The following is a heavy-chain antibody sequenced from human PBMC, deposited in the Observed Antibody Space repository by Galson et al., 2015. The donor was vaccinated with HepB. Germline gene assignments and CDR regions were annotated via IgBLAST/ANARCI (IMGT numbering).Heavy chain of an antibody. CDR3: AKRYDYVWGSYRPNDAFDI. J-gene: IGHJ3*02. D-gene: IGHD3-16*02. Sequence: SLRLSCAASGFTFSSYAMSWVRQAPGKGLEWVSAISGSGGSTYYADSVKGRFTISRDNSKNTLYLQMNSLRAEDTAVYYCAKRYDYVWGSYRPNDAFDIWGQGTMVTVSS. CDR2: ISGSGGST. CDR1: GFTFSSYA. V-gene: IGHV3-23*01.